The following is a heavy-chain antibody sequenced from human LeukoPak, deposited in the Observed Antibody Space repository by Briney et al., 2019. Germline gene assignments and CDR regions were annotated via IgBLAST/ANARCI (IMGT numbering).Heavy chain of an antibody. CDR2: INHSGST. CDR1: GGSFSGYY. CDR3: AREISGLFDY. D-gene: IGHD2-15*01. Sequence: PSETLSLTCAVYGGSFSGYYRSWIRQPPGKGLEWIGEINHSGSTNYNPSLKSRVTISVDTSKNQFSLKLSSVTAADTAVYYCAREISGLFDYWGQGTLVTVSS. J-gene: IGHJ4*02. V-gene: IGHV4-34*01.